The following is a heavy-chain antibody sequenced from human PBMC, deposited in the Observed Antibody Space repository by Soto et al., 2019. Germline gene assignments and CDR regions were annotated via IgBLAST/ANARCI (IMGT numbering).Heavy chain of an antibody. CDR1: GYSFTSYG. J-gene: IGHJ4*02. Sequence: ASVKVSCKASGYSFTSYGMTWVRQAPGQGLEWMGWISTDKGNTKYAQNFQSRATLTTDTSTSTAYMELRSLRSDDTAVYYCARDRDWNLDYWGQGTLVTVSS. D-gene: IGHD2-21*02. V-gene: IGHV1-18*01. CDR3: ARDRDWNLDY. CDR2: ISTDKGNT.